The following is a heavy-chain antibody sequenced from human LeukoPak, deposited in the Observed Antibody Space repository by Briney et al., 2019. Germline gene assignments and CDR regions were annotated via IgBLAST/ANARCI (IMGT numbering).Heavy chain of an antibody. CDR3: ARVGAATRFSAFDI. D-gene: IGHD6-25*01. Sequence: PSETLSLTCAVYGGSFSGYYWSWIRQPPGKGLEWIGEINHSGSTNYNPSLKSRVTISVDTSKNQFSLKLSSVTAADTAVYYCARVGAATRFSAFDIWGQGTMVTVSS. CDR2: INHSGST. CDR1: GGSFSGYY. V-gene: IGHV4-34*01. J-gene: IGHJ3*02.